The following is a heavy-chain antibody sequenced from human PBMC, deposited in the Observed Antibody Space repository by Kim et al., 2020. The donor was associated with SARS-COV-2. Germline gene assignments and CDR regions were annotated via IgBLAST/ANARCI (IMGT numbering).Heavy chain of an antibody. CDR1: GGSISSGDYY. J-gene: IGHJ6*02. Sequence: SETLSLTCTVSGGSISSGDYYWSWIRQPPGKGLEWIGYIDYSGSTYYNPSLKSRVTISVDTSKNQFSLKPSSVTAADTAVYYCARGSKTGYSQRKYYYYGMDVWGQGTTVTVSS. D-gene: IGHD5-18*01. CDR2: IDYSGST. V-gene: IGHV4-30-4*01. CDR3: ARGSKTGYSQRKYYYYGMDV.